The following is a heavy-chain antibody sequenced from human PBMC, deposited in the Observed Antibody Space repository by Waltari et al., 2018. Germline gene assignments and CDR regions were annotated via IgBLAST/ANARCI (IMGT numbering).Heavy chain of an antibody. CDR3: ARSHITSSYDLDY. J-gene: IGHJ4*02. D-gene: IGHD2-21*01. Sequence: EAQLVESGGGLVKPGGSLRLPCAASTVTLSADNMNWVRQATGKWLEWVSFISGGNNYIYYTDSVTALFTVSIDNAKNSLYLQLNSLIVVDTAVYFCARSHITSSYDLDYWGQVTLVTVSS. CDR2: ISGGNNYI. V-gene: IGHV3-21*06. CDR1: TVTLSADN.